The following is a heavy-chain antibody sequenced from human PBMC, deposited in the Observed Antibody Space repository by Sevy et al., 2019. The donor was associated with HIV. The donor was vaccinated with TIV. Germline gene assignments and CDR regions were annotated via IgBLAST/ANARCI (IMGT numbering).Heavy chain of an antibody. CDR3: AREMKGWLHSADFAY. J-gene: IGHJ4*02. CDR1: GYPFTSYG. CDR2: ISAHNDDT. V-gene: IGHV1-18*01. Sequence: ASVKVSCKASGYPFTSYGITWVRQAPGQGLEWMGWISAHNDDTNYAQKLQGRVTMTTDTPTSTAYMELRSLRSDDTAVYYCAREMKGWLHSADFAYWGQGTLVTVSS. D-gene: IGHD5-12*01.